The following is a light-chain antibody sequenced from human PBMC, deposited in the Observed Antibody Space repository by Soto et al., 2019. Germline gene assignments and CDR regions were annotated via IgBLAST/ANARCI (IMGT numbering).Light chain of an antibody. CDR3: CSYTSCNTFV. CDR1: SSDVGTYNL. Sequence: QSALTQPASVSGSPGQSITISCTGTSSDVGTYNLVSWYQQHPGKAPKLIIYDGIRRPSGHSNRFFGSRSCNTASLTISGLQADDEAAYYCCSYTSCNTFVFGGGTKVTVL. CDR2: DGI. J-gene: IGLJ3*02. V-gene: IGLV2-23*03.